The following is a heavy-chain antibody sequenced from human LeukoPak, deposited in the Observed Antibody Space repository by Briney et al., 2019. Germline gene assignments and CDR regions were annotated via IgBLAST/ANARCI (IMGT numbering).Heavy chain of an antibody. CDR2: LHTGGRT. CDR3: ARDPSGNLYFDH. V-gene: IGHV3-53*01. D-gene: IGHD6-19*01. CDR1: GFIVSNSY. Sequence: GGSLRLSCAASGFIVSNSYMSWVRQAPGKGLEWVSVLHTGGRTFYADSVMGRFTISTDNSKNILFLQMNSLRAEDTAVYYCARDPSGNLYFDHWGQGALVTVSS. J-gene: IGHJ4*02.